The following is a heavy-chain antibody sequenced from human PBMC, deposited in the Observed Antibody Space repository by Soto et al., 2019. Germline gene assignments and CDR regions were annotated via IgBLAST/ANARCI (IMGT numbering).Heavy chain of an antibody. Sequence: QVQLVESGGGVVQPRRSLRLSCAASGFTFSSYGMHWVRQAPGKGLEWVAVISYDGSNKYYADSVKGRFTISRDNSKNTLYLQMNSLRAEDTAVYYCAKGGSTYYDFRSGYYGPIDYWGQGTLVTVSS. V-gene: IGHV3-30*18. CDR1: GFTFSSYG. D-gene: IGHD3-3*01. CDR3: AKGGSTYYDFRSGYYGPIDY. J-gene: IGHJ4*02. CDR2: ISYDGSNK.